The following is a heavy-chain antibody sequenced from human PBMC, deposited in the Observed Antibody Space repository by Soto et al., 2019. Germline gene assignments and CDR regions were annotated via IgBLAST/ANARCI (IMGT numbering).Heavy chain of an antibody. CDR3: ARGAYDLWSGSHPYYYYGLDV. CDR2: IKSDGSST. J-gene: IGHJ6*02. D-gene: IGHD3-3*01. CDR1: EFTFSDYW. Sequence: PGESLKISCAVSEFTFSDYWMHWVRQAPGKGLVWVSRIKSDGSSTTYADSVKGRFTISRDNAKNTLFLQMNRLTVEDTAVYYCARGAYDLWSGSHPYYYYGLDVWGQGTTVTVSS. V-gene: IGHV3-74*01.